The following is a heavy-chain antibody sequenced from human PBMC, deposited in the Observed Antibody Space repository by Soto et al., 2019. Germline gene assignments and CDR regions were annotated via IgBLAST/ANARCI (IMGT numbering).Heavy chain of an antibody. CDR2: ISGYNGNT. V-gene: IGHV1-18*01. CDR3: ARGSAYTTPWSFDS. D-gene: IGHD2-2*02. J-gene: IGHJ4*02. Sequence: QVQLVQSGAEVKKPGAPVRVSCKTSGYTFTRYGISWVRQAPGQGLEWMGWISGYNGNTKDAQKFQGRVTLTTDTAANTAHMELRGLRSDDTAVYYCARGSAYTTPWSFDSWGQGTLVTVSS. CDR1: GYTFTRYG.